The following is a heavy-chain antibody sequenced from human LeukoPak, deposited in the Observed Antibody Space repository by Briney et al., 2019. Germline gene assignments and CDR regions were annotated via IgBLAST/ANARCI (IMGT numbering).Heavy chain of an antibody. CDR2: NSGSGGST. Sequence: GVTLRLSCAASGFTFSSYGMSWVRQAPGKGLEWVSANSGSGGSTYYAYSVKGRFTISRDNSKNTLYLQMNSLRAEDTAVYYCAKDRELIGYMDVWGKGTTVTISS. J-gene: IGHJ6*03. CDR3: AKDRELIGYMDV. V-gene: IGHV3-23*01. D-gene: IGHD1-26*01. CDR1: GFTFSSYG.